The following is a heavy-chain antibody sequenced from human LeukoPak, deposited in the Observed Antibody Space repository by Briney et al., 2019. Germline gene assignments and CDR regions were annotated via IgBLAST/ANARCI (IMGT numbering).Heavy chain of an antibody. CDR3: ARGYNWNEYWFGP. Sequence: SVKVSCKASGGTFSSYAVSWVRQAPGQGLEWMGGIIPIFGTANYAQKFQGRVTITADKSTSTAYMELSSLRSEDTAVYYCARGYNWNEYWFGPWGQGTLVTVSS. V-gene: IGHV1-69*06. J-gene: IGHJ5*02. CDR2: IIPIFGTA. CDR1: GGTFSSYA. D-gene: IGHD1-1*01.